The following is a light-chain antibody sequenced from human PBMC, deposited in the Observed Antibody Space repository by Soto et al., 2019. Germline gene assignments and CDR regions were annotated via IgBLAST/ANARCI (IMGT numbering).Light chain of an antibody. CDR3: QQRSNWHLVA. J-gene: IGKJ4*01. CDR1: QSVSSNY. CDR2: GAS. Sequence: EILLTQSPGTLYLSPGERATLSCRASQSVSSNYLAWYQQKPGQATRLLIYGASTRATGIPARFSGSGSGTEFTLTISSLQSEDFAPYYCQQRSNWHLVAFGGGTKVDIK. V-gene: IGKV3D-20*02.